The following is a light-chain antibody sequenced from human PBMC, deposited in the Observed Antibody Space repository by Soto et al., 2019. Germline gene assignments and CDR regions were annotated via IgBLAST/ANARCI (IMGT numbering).Light chain of an antibody. CDR3: CSYAGSSAGV. J-gene: IGLJ2*01. Sequence: QSALTQPASVSGSPGQSITVSCTGTSSDVGSYSLVSWYQHHPGKAPKVIIYEGNQRPSGVSDRFSGSKSGNTASLTISGLQAEDEADYYCCSYAGSSAGVFGGGTKVTVL. CDR1: SSDVGSYSL. CDR2: EGN. V-gene: IGLV2-23*01.